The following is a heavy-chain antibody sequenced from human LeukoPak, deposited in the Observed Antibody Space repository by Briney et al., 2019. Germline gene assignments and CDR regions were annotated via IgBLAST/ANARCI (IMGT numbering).Heavy chain of an antibody. Sequence: GGSLRLSCAASGFTFNNYAMSWVRQAPGRGLEWVSAISGSDAGTYYADSVKGRFTISRDNSKNTLYLQMNSLRAEDTAVYYCAKGSKAVLFTRDHYMDVWGKGTTVTISS. J-gene: IGHJ6*03. CDR3: AKGSKAVLFTRDHYMDV. V-gene: IGHV3-23*01. CDR1: GFTFNNYA. CDR2: ISGSDAGT. D-gene: IGHD6-19*01.